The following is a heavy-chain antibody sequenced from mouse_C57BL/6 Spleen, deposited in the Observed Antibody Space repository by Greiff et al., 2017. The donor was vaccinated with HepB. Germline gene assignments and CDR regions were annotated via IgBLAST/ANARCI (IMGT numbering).Heavy chain of an antibody. Sequence: VQLQQPGAELVKPGASVKLSCKASGYTFTSYWMHWVKQRPGQGLEWIGMIHPNSGSTNYNEKFKSKATLTVDKSSSTAYMQLSSLTSEDSAVYYCARWDYDYDGSLAYWGQGTLVTVSA. V-gene: IGHV1-64*01. CDR3: ARWDYDYDGSLAY. CDR2: IHPNSGST. D-gene: IGHD2-4*01. J-gene: IGHJ3*01. CDR1: GYTFTSYW.